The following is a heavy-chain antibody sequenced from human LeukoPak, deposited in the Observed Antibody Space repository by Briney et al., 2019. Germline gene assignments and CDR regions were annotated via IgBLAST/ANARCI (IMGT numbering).Heavy chain of an antibody. J-gene: IGHJ4*02. CDR1: GGSVSNSSYY. CDR2: IYYSGSA. V-gene: IGHV4-39*01. CDR3: AKHWVVTPNY. Sequence: SETLSLTCIVSGGSVSNSSYYWGWIRQPPGKGLEWIGSIYYSGSAYYNPSLKSRVTISVDTSKNQFSLKLTSVTAADTAVYYCAKHWVVTPNYWGQGTLVTVSS. D-gene: IGHD4-23*01.